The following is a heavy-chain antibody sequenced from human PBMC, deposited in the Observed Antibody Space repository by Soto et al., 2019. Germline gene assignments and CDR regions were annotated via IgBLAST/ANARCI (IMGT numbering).Heavy chain of an antibody. CDR2: VSPDSGST. J-gene: IGHJ6*02. D-gene: IGHD3-3*01. CDR3: ARATKLRYVGWSEERGGNYAMGV. CDR1: GYTFSGYD. V-gene: IGHV1-8*01. Sequence: QVQLVQSGAEVKKPGASVRVSCKASGYTFSGYDINWVRQATGQGLEWMGWVSPDSGSTGYAGILQGRVTMTGDRPTTAADRELRGLTSEDSAVYYWARATKLRYVGWSEERGGNYAMGVWGQGTTVTVSS.